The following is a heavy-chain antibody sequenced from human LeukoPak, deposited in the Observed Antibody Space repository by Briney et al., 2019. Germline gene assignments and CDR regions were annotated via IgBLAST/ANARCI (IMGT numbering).Heavy chain of an antibody. V-gene: IGHV3-53*01. Sequence: GGSPRLSCAASGFTVSSNYMIWVRQAPGKGLEWVSLIHGGGTTYYADSVRGRFTISSDSSKNTVYLEMNSLRAEDTAVYYCARAPNYSDYGGQWGRGTLVTVSS. CDR3: ARAPNYSDYGGQ. CDR2: IHGGGTT. D-gene: IGHD4-11*01. CDR1: GFTVSSNY. J-gene: IGHJ4*02.